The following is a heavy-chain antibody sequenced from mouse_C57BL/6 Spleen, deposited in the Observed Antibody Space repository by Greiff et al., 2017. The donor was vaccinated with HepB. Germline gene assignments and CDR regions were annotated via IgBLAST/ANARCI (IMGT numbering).Heavy chain of an antibody. Sequence: QVQLKESGAELARPGASVKLSCKASGYTFTSYGISWVKQRTGQGLEWIGEIYPRSGNTSYNEKFKGKATLTADKSSSTAYMELRSLTSEDSAVYFCARWNYGNYSAMDYWGQGTSVTVSS. CDR2: IYPRSGNT. CDR1: GYTFTSYG. CDR3: ARWNYGNYSAMDY. V-gene: IGHV1-81*01. J-gene: IGHJ4*01. D-gene: IGHD2-1*01.